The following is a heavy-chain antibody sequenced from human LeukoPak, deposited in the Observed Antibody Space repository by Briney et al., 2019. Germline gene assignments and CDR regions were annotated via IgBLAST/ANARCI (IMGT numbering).Heavy chain of an antibody. CDR3: ARGTYGYYMDV. J-gene: IGHJ6*03. D-gene: IGHD4-17*01. Sequence: SETLSLTCTVSGGSISSYYWSWIRQSAGKGPEWIGSIYRSGSTFYNPSLKSRVTISLDTSKNQFSLKLSSVTAADTAVYFCARGTYGYYMDVWGKGTTVTVSS. V-gene: IGHV4-4*07. CDR2: IYRSGST. CDR1: GGSISSYY.